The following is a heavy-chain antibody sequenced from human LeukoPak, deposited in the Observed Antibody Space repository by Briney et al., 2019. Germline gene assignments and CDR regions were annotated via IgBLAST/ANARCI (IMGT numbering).Heavy chain of an antibody. CDR2: INPDGSST. D-gene: IGHD3-16*01. Sequence: GGSLRLSCAASGFTFGSYWMHWVRQAPGKGLVWVSRINPDGSSTTYTDSVKGRFTVSRDNAKSTLWLQMNSLRAEDTAVYCCARNLGGGRSSWGQGTLVTVSS. CDR3: ARNLGGGRSS. CDR1: GFTFGSYW. J-gene: IGHJ5*02. V-gene: IGHV3-74*01.